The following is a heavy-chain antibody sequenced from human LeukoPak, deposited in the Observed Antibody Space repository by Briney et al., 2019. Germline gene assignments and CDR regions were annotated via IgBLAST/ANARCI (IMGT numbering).Heavy chain of an antibody. V-gene: IGHV3-11*06. D-gene: IGHD6-19*01. CDR1: GFTFTDYY. CDR3: ARDCGSSGCDF. J-gene: IGHJ4*02. CDR2: ITSTSSYT. Sequence: PGGSLRLSCAASGFTFTDYYMTWIRQAPGKGLEWVSYITSTSSYTNYADSVKGRFAISRDNAKNSLYLQINSLRVEDTAVYYCARDCGSSGCDFWGQGTLVTVSS.